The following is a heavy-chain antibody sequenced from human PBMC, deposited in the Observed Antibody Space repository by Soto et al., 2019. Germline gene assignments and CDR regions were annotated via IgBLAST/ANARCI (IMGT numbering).Heavy chain of an antibody. CDR1: GYTFTGYY. V-gene: IGHV1-2*04. J-gene: IGHJ4*02. CDR2: INPNSGGT. D-gene: IGHD3-22*01. CDR3: ATGEYYDSSGYHLSDY. Sequence: ASVKVSCKASGYTFTGYYMHWVRQATGQGLEWMGWINPNSGGTNYAQKFQGWVTMTRDTSISTAYMELSRLRSDDTAVYYCATGEYYDSSGYHLSDYWGQGTLVTGSS.